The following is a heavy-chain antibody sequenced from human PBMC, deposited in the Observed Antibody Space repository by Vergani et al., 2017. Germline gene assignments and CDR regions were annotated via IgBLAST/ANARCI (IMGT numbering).Heavy chain of an antibody. J-gene: IGHJ6*02. D-gene: IGHD3-10*01. Sequence: EVQLVESGGGLVQPGGSLRLSCAASGFTVSSNYMSWVRQAPGKGLEWVSVIYSGGSTYYADSVKGRFTISRHNSKNTLYLQMNSLRAEDTAVYYCARDLGRQTRITMVRGVTYGMHVWGQGP. CDR1: GFTVSSNY. CDR3: ARDLGRQTRITMVRGVTYGMHV. V-gene: IGHV3-53*04. CDR2: IYSGGST.